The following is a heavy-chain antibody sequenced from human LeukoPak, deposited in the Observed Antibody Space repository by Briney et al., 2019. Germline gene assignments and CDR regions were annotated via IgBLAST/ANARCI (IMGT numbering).Heavy chain of an antibody. J-gene: IGHJ4*02. CDR3: ARDGLSHYYDSSAPPFR. CDR2: IYYSGST. V-gene: IGHV4-61*01. D-gene: IGHD3-22*01. CDR1: GGSISSSSYY. Sequence: SETLSLTCTVSGGSISSSSYYWSWIRQPPGKGLEWIGYIYYSGSTNYNPSLKSRVTISVDTSKNQFSLKLSSVTAEDTAVYYCARDGLSHYYDSSAPPFRWGQGTLVTVSS.